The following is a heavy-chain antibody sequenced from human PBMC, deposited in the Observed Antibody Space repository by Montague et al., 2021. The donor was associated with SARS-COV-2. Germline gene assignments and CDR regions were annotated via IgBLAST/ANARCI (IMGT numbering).Heavy chain of an antibody. Sequence: SETLSLTCTVSGGSIRSYYWSWIRQPPGKGLEWIGEIYSSGSTNYNPSLKSRVTISMDTSKSQFSLKLTSVTAADTAVYYCARHTRGWQPFDSWGQGTLVTASS. CDR2: IYSSGST. CDR1: GGSIRSYY. V-gene: IGHV4-59*01. J-gene: IGHJ4*02. D-gene: IGHD6-19*01. CDR3: ARHTRGWQPFDS.